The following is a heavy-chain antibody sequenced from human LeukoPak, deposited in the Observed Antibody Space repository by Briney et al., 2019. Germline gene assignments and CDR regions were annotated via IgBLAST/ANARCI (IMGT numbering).Heavy chain of an antibody. D-gene: IGHD1-7*01. CDR3: ASTNWNYVYFDY. Sequence: GASVKVSCKASGGTFSSYAISWVRQAPGQGLEWMGGIIPIFGTANYAQKFQGRVTITTDESTSTAYMELSSLRSEDTAVYYCASTNWNYVYFDYWGQGTLVTVSS. CDR2: IIPIFGTA. V-gene: IGHV1-69*05. J-gene: IGHJ4*02. CDR1: GGTFSSYA.